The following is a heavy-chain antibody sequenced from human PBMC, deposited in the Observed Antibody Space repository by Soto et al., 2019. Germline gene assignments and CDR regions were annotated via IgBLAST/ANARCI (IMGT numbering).Heavy chain of an antibody. V-gene: IGHV3-23*01. Sequence: EVQLLESGGGLVQPGGSLRLSCAASGFTFSGYAMSWVHQAPGKGLEWVSTISNSGGSTWYAESVKGRFTISRDNSKNTLDLQMNSLRAEDTAVYYCLMGYFFDYWGQGTLVTVSS. J-gene: IGHJ4*02. CDR3: LMGYFFDY. CDR1: GFTFSGYA. D-gene: IGHD3-16*01. CDR2: ISNSGGST.